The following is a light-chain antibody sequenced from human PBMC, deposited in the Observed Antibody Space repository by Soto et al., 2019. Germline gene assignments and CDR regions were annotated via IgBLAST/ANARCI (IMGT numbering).Light chain of an antibody. V-gene: IGKV3-20*01. Sequence: EIVLTQSPGTLSLSPGERATLSCRASQSVSSSYLAWYQQKPGQAPRLLIYGASSRATGIPDRFSGSGSGTDFTLTISRPEPEDFAVYYCQKYGSSPPLTCGGGTKVDIK. CDR3: QKYGSSPPLT. J-gene: IGKJ4*02. CDR1: QSVSSSY. CDR2: GAS.